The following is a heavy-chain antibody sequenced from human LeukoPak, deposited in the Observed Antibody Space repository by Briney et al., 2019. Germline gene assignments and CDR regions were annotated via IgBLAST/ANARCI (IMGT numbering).Heavy chain of an antibody. Sequence: GSLRLSCAASGFTFSSYSMNWVRLAPGKGLEWVAIIKADGSEEHYVDSVRGRFTVSRDNAKNSLYLQMSSLRVEDTAVYYCARSNYGPENWGQGTLVTVSS. CDR2: IKADGSEE. CDR3: ARSNYGPEN. V-gene: IGHV3-7*01. CDR1: GFTFSSYS. J-gene: IGHJ4*02. D-gene: IGHD1-7*01.